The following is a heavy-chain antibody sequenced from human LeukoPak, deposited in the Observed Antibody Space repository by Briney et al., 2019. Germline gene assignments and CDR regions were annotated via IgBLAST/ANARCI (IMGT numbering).Heavy chain of an antibody. CDR1: GFTFSSYA. J-gene: IGHJ4*02. D-gene: IGHD6-19*01. Sequence: GGSLRLSCAASGFTFSSYAMSWVRQAPGKGLEWVSAISGSGGSTYYADSVKGRFTISRDNSKNTLYLQMDSLRAEDTAVYYCAKGGPYSSGWYYHRTHLDYWGQGTLVTVSS. V-gene: IGHV3-23*01. CDR3: AKGGPYSSGWYYHRTHLDY. CDR2: ISGSGGST.